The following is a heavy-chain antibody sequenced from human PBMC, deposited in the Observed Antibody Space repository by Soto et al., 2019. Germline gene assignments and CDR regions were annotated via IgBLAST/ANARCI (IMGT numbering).Heavy chain of an antibody. CDR3: ARFTSITMIVVVSGWFDP. D-gene: IGHD3-22*01. Sequence: EVQLVQSGAEVKKPGESLKISCKGSGYSFTSYWIGWVRQMPGKGLEWMGIIYPGDSDTRYSPSFQGQVTISADKSISTAYLQWSSLKASDTAMYYCARFTSITMIVVVSGWFDPWGQGTLVTVSS. CDR1: GYSFTSYW. V-gene: IGHV5-51*01. CDR2: IYPGDSDT. J-gene: IGHJ5*02.